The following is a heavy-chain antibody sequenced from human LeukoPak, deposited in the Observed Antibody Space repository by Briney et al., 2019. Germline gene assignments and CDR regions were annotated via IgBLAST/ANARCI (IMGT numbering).Heavy chain of an antibody. Sequence: SETLFLTCTVSPYSISSAYYWGWIRQPPGKGLVWIGSIYHSGNTHYTPSLKSRVTISVDTSKNPFSLNLSSVTAADTAVYYCARVITSGYYFFDSWGQGTLVTVSS. V-gene: IGHV4-38-2*02. CDR3: ARVITSGYYFFDS. CDR1: PYSISSAYY. CDR2: IYHSGNT. D-gene: IGHD3-22*01. J-gene: IGHJ4*02.